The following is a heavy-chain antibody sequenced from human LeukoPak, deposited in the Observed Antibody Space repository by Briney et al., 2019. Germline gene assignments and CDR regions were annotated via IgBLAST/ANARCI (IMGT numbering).Heavy chain of an antibody. Sequence: SSETLPLTCTVSGGSISSYYWSWIRQPAGKGLEWIGRIYTSGSTNYNPSLKSRVTMSVDTSKNQFSLKLSSVTAADTAVYYCARDTGGVTYYDFWSGYYRSYYFDYWGQGTLVTVSS. CDR2: IYTSGST. V-gene: IGHV4-4*07. D-gene: IGHD3-3*01. CDR1: GGSISSYY. J-gene: IGHJ4*02. CDR3: ARDTGGVTYYDFWSGYYRSYYFDY.